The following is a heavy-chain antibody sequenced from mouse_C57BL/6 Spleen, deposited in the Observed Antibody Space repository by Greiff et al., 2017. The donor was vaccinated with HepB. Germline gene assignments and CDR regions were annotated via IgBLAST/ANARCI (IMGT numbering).Heavy chain of an antibody. V-gene: IGHV2-3*01. CDR3: DKHDYGSSYHFDD. D-gene: IGHD1-1*01. J-gene: IGHJ2*01. Sequence: VKLVESGPGLVAPSQSLSITCTVSGFSLTSYGVSWVREPPGKGLEWLGVICGDGSSNYHSALISRLSISKDNCKSQVLLQLNCLQTDVTATYYCDKHDYGSSYHFDDWRLGTTLTVFS. CDR2: ICGDGSS. CDR1: GFSLTSYG.